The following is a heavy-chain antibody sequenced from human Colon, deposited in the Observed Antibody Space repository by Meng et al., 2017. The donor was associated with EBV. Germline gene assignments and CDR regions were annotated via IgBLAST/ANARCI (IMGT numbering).Heavy chain of an antibody. CDR2: IYHNGQT. CDR3: ARDGGVTHIP. Sequence: QESGAGLVKLPCTLSLAFSVSRTSLSTSNWWSWIRQSPGEGLEWIGAIYHNGQTNYNPSLKSRVSMSVDESKNEFSLNLKSVTAADTAVYYCARDGGVTHIPWGQGVLVTVSS. J-gene: IGHJ5*02. D-gene: IGHD2-8*02. CDR1: RTSLSTSNW. V-gene: IGHV4-4*03.